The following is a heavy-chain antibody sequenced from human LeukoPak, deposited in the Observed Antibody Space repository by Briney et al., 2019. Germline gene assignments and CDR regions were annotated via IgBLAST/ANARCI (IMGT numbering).Heavy chain of an antibody. D-gene: IGHD4-23*01. CDR3: AKDKGGNSRVLDY. Sequence: PPGGSLRLSCAASGFTFDDYAMHWVRQAPGKGLEWVSGISWNSGSIDYADSVKGRFTISRDNAKNSLYLQMNSLRAEDTALYYCAKDKGGNSRVLDYWGQGTLVTVSS. V-gene: IGHV3-9*01. J-gene: IGHJ4*02. CDR1: GFTFDDYA. CDR2: ISWNSGSI.